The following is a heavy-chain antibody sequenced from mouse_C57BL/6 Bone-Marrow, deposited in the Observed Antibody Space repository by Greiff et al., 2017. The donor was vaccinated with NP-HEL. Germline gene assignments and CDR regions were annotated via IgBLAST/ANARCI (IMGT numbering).Heavy chain of an antibody. V-gene: IGHV3-6*01. CDR1: GYSITSGYY. Sequence: EVKLEESGPGLVKPSQSLSLTCSVTGYSITSGYYWNWIRQFPGNKLEWMGYISYDGSNNYNPSLKNRISITRDTSKNQFFLKLNSVTTEDTATYYCATPEMDSSGYGFAYWGQGTLVTVSA. J-gene: IGHJ3*01. D-gene: IGHD3-2*02. CDR3: ATPEMDSSGYGFAY. CDR2: ISYDGSN.